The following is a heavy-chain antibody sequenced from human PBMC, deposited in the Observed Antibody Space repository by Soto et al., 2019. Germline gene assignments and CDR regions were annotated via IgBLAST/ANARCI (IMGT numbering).Heavy chain of an antibody. CDR3: ARGPPYYAAAYADS. V-gene: IGHV1-2*02. CDR2: LNPSSAGA. Sequence: ASVKVSCKASGYALTDYFMHWVRQAPGQGLAWMGWLNPSSAGAYYAREFQGRVTMTRDTSINTAYMELSRLRSDDTAVYYCARGPPYYAAAYADSWGQGTLVTVSS. CDR1: GYALTDYF. D-gene: IGHD3-10*01. J-gene: IGHJ4*02.